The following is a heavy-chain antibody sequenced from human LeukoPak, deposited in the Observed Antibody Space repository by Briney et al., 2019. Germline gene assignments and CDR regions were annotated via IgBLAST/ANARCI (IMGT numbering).Heavy chain of an antibody. J-gene: IGHJ4*02. CDR2: IYYSGST. Sequence: SETLSLTCAVSDGSINNDNYYWVWIRQPPGKGLEWIGNIYYSGSTYYNPSLKSRVTISVDTSKNQFSLNPSSVTAADTAVYYCARQKNSPHCSGGTCYLDYWGQGTLVTVSS. CDR3: ARQKNSPHCSGGTCYLDY. V-gene: IGHV4-39*01. D-gene: IGHD2-15*01. CDR1: DGSINNDNYY.